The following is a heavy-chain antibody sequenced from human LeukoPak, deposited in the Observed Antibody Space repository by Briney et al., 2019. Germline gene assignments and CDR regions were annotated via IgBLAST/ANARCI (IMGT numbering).Heavy chain of an antibody. D-gene: IGHD5-24*01. CDR3: ARLVEMATITRGDFDY. Sequence: SVKVSCKASGGTFSSYAISWVRQAPGQGLEWMGGIIPIFGTANYAQKFQGRVTITADESTSTAYMELSSLRSEDTAVYYCARLVEMATITRGDFDYWGQGTLVTVSS. CDR1: GGTFSSYA. V-gene: IGHV1-69*13. CDR2: IIPIFGTA. J-gene: IGHJ4*02.